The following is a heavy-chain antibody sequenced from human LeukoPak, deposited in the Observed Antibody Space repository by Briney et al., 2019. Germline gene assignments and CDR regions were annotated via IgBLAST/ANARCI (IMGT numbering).Heavy chain of an antibody. D-gene: IGHD2-2*01. CDR2: ISWNSGSI. CDR1: GFTFDDYA. Sequence: PGGSLRLSCAASGFTFDDYAMHWVRQAPGKGLEWVSGISWNSGSIGYADSVKGRFTISRDNAKNSLYLQMNSLRAEDTALYYCARASCSSTSCYRNYWGQGTLVTVSS. V-gene: IGHV3-9*01. J-gene: IGHJ4*02. CDR3: ARASCSSTSCYRNY.